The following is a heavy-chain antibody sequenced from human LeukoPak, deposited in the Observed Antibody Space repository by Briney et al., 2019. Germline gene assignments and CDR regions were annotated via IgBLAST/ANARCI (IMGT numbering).Heavy chain of an antibody. D-gene: IGHD6-19*01. CDR1: GFTFSSDA. V-gene: IGHV3-23*01. Sequence: PGGSLRLSCAASGFTFSSDALSWVRQAPGKGLEWVSLISGSGGRTDYADSVKGRFTISRDNSKNTLYLQMNSLKAEDTAVYYCAKLVRTSVWFFDFWGQGTLVTVSS. J-gene: IGHJ4*02. CDR3: AKLVRTSVWFFDF. CDR2: ISGSGGRT.